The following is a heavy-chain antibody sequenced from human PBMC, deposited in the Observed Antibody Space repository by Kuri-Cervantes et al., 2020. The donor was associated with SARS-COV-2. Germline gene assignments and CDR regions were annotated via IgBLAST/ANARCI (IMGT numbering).Heavy chain of an antibody. J-gene: IGHJ5*02. CDR3: ARQMMSSITIFGVVITRNWFDP. V-gene: IGHV4-34*01. D-gene: IGHD3-3*01. CDR2: TNHSGST. CDR1: GESFSGYY. Sequence: SQTLSLTCAVYGESFSGYYWSWIRQPPGKGLEWIGETNHSGSTNFNPSLKSRVTISVDTSKNQFSLKLSSVTAADTAVYYCARQMMSSITIFGVVITRNWFDPWGQGTLVTVSS.